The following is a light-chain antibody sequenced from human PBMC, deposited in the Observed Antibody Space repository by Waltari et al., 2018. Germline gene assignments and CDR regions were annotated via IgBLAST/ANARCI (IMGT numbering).Light chain of an antibody. Sequence: DIVLTQSPGTLSLSPGERATLSCRASRSVDSSFLAWYQQKPGQAPRLLIYGASSGAAGIPERFSGSGSGTDFTLTIRRLEPEDFAVYYCQQYGSSPWTFGQGTKVEFK. CDR2: GAS. CDR1: RSVDSSF. V-gene: IGKV3-20*01. J-gene: IGKJ1*01. CDR3: QQYGSSPWT.